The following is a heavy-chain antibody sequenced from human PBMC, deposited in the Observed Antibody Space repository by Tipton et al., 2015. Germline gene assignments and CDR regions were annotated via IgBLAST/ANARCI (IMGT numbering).Heavy chain of an antibody. CDR3: ARDLEHGMDV. CDR2: ISFSDTT. Sequence: GLVKPSETLSLTCTVSGGSVSSGSYYWSWIRQPPGKGLEWIGYISFSDTTLYNPSLKSRITISLNTSKNQFSLKMSSVTAADTAVYFCARDLEHGMDVWGQGTTVTVS. V-gene: IGHV4-61*01. J-gene: IGHJ6*02. CDR1: GGSVSSGSYY.